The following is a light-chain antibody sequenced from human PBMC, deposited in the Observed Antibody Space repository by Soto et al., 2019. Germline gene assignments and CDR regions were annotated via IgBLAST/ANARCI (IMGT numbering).Light chain of an antibody. V-gene: IGKV3-20*01. CDR1: QIISSNF. Sequence: EIVLTQSPGTLSLSPGEGATLSCRASQIISSNFLTWYQQKRVQARMLLFQGASNRATGIPDRFSGSGSGTDFTLTITRLEPEDFAVYYFQKYGCSPRTFGKGTKLEVK. CDR2: GAS. CDR3: QKYGCSPRT. J-gene: IGKJ1*01.